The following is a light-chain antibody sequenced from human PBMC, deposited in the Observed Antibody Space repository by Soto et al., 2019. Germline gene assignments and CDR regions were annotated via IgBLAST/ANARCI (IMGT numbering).Light chain of an antibody. CDR3: QQRSRWPWT. CDR1: QSVSRY. Sequence: EIVLTQSPATLSLSPGERATLSCRASQSVSRYLAWYQQKPGQAPRLLMYDASKRATGIPARFSGSGSGTDFTLTISSLEPEDFAVYYCQQRSRWPWTFGQGTKVDI. CDR2: DAS. V-gene: IGKV3-11*01. J-gene: IGKJ1*01.